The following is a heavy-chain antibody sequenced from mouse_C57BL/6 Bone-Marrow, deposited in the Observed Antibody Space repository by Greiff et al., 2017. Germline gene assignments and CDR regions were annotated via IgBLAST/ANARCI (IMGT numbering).Heavy chain of an antibody. CDR2: ISSGGSYT. V-gene: IGHV5-6*02. J-gene: IGHJ3*01. CDR3: SRHDPWFAY. CDR1: GFTFSSYG. Sequence: DVKLVESGGDLVKPGGSLKLSCAASGFTFSSYGMSWVRQTPDKRLEWVATISSGGSYTYYPDSVKGRFTISRDNAKNTLYLQMSSLKSEATAMYYWSRHDPWFAYWGQGTLVTVSA.